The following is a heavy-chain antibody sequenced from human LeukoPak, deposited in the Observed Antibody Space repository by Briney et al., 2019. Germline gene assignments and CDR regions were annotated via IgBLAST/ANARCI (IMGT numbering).Heavy chain of an antibody. CDR1: GFTFSSHG. J-gene: IGHJ6*03. D-gene: IGHD2/OR15-2a*01. V-gene: IGHV3-30*02. CDR2: IHYDGSNQ. CDR3: AKDRGDHTYFYYYYMDV. Sequence: GGTLRLSCVASGFTFSSHGMNWVRQAPGKGLEWVSFIHYDGSNQYYADSVKGRFTISRDNSKNSLYLQMNTLRPGDTAVYYCAKDRGDHTYFYYYYMDVWGKGTTVTISS.